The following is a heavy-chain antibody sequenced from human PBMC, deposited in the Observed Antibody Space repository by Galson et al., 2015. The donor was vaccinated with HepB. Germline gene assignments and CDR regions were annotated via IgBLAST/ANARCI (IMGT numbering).Heavy chain of an antibody. CDR1: GFTFSNAW. CDR2: IKSKTDGGTT. D-gene: IGHD6-6*01. V-gene: IGHV3-15*01. J-gene: IGHJ4*02. CDR3: TNGGHSGSPNFDY. Sequence: SLRLSCAASGFTFSNAWMSWVRQAPGKGLEWVGRIKSKTDGGTTDYAAPVKGRFTISRDDSKNTLYLQMNSLKTEDTAVYYCTNGGHSGSPNFDYWGQGTLVTVSS.